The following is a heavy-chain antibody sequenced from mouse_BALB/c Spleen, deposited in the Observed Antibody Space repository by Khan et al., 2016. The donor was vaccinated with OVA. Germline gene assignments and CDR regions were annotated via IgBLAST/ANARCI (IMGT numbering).Heavy chain of an antibody. J-gene: IGHJ1*01. CDR2: INSGSTYT. D-gene: IGHD2-1*01. CDR1: GFSFTTYT. Sequence: EVELVESGGGLVRPGGSLKLSCAASGFSFTTYTMSWVRQTPEKRLEWVATINSGSTYTYYPDSVKGRFNISRDNAKNTLHHQMRSLKSEDTAMYYCTRDGNYSHWYFDVLCAGTTVTVSS. CDR3: TRDGNYSHWYFDV. V-gene: IGHV5-6-4*01.